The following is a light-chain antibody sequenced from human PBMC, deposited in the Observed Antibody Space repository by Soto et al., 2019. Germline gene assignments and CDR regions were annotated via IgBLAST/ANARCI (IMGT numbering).Light chain of an antibody. Sequence: DIQMTQSPSTLSASVGDRVTITCRASQSISTWLAWYQQKPGKAPKLLIYKASSLRNGVPSRFSGSGSGTEFTLTIYSLQPDDFASYYCQQFNSYPYTFGQGTKLEIK. CDR1: QSISTW. V-gene: IGKV1-5*03. CDR3: QQFNSYPYT. J-gene: IGKJ2*01. CDR2: KAS.